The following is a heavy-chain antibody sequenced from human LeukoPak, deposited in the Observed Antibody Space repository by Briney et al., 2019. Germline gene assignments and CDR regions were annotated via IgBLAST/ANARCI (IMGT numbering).Heavy chain of an antibody. CDR3: AGVHLRRGYSGYDRPAAFDY. CDR1: GGTFSSYA. CDR2: IIPIFGTA. D-gene: IGHD5-12*01. Sequence: GASVKVSCKASGGTFSSYAISWVRQAPGQGLEWMGGIIPIFGTANYAQKFQGRVTITTDESTSTAYMELSSLRSEDTAVYYCAGVHLRRGYSGYDRPAAFDYWGQGTLVTASS. V-gene: IGHV1-69*05. J-gene: IGHJ4*02.